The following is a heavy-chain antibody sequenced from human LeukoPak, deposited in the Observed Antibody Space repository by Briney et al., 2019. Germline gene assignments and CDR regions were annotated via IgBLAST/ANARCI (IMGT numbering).Heavy chain of an antibody. CDR1: GLTVSNHW. V-gene: IGHV3-7*03. Sequence: GGSLRLSCVASGLTVSNHWMSWVRQAPGKGLEWVANIREERGQEYYVDSVKGRFTISKNSAKNSLYLQMNTLRVEDTAMYYCASLDTAKQPLANHWGQGTLATVSS. D-gene: IGHD5-18*01. CDR3: ASLDTAKQPLANH. CDR2: IREERGQE. J-gene: IGHJ5*02.